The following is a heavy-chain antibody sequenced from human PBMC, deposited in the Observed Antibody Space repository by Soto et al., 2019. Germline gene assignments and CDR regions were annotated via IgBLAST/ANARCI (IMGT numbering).Heavy chain of an antibody. CDR1: GGSFSGYY. Sequence: QVQLQQWGAGLLKRSETLSLTCAVYGGSFSGYYWSWIRQPPGKGLEWIGEINHSGSTNYNPSLKSRVTISVDTSKNQFSLKLSSVTAADTAVYYCARGRLPVQYYYGSGSRNYYYGMDVWGQGTTVTVSS. CDR2: INHSGST. J-gene: IGHJ6*02. V-gene: IGHV4-34*01. D-gene: IGHD3-10*01. CDR3: ARGRLPVQYYYGSGSRNYYYGMDV.